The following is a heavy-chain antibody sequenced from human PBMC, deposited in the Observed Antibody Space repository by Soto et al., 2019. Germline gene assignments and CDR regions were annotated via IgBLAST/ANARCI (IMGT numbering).Heavy chain of an antibody. V-gene: IGHV5-10-1*01. J-gene: IGHJ6*02. CDR1: GYSLTSYW. Sequence: PGESLKISCKGSGYSLTSYWISWVRQMPGKGLEWMGRIDPSDSYTNYSPSFQGHVTISADKSISTAYLQWSSLKASDTAMYYCARLAMATRRRSYCMDFCGPGPMVTVSS. CDR3: ARLAMATRRRSYCMDF. CDR2: IDPSDSYT. D-gene: IGHD5-12*01.